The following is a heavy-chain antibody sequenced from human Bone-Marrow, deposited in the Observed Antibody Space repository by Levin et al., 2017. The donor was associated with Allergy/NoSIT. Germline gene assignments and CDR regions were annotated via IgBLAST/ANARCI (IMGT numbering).Heavy chain of an antibody. V-gene: IGHV5-51*01. J-gene: IGHJ5*02. CDR2: IYPGDSDT. D-gene: IGHD3-16*01. Sequence: GESLKISCKGSGYNFGNYWIGWVRLMPGKGLEWMGVIYPGDSDTRYSPSFQGQVTISADKSISTAYLQWSSLKASDSGIYYCARRGLSQGWFDPWGQGTLVTVSS. CDR1: GYNFGNYW. CDR3: ARRGLSQGWFDP.